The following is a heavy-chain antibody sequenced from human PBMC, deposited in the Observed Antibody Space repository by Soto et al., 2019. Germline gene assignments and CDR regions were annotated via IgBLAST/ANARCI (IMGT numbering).Heavy chain of an antibody. D-gene: IGHD5-12*01. Sequence: SETLSLTCTVSGGSISSYYWGWIRQPPGKGLEWIGSIYYSGNTHYNPSLKSRVTISVDTSVNQFSLNLDSVTAVDSAVYYCVRGGYVHAFDYWGQGALVTVSS. J-gene: IGHJ4*02. CDR3: VRGGYVHAFDY. CDR1: GGSISSYY. V-gene: IGHV4-59*01. CDR2: IYYSGNT.